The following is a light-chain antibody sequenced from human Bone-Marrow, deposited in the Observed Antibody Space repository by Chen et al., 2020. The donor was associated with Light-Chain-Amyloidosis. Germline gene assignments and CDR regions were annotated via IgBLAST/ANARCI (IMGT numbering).Light chain of an antibody. CDR1: SSDVCGDTT. V-gene: IGLV2-14*01. CDR2: QVT. Sequence: QSALTQTASVSGSLGQSITFSGHGTSSDVCGDTTVSWYQQHPVTAPKLMIYQVTNRPSWVPDRFSVSKSDTTASLPISVLQTEDDADYFCSSYTITNTLVFGSGTRVTVL. J-gene: IGLJ1*01. CDR3: SSYTITNTLV.